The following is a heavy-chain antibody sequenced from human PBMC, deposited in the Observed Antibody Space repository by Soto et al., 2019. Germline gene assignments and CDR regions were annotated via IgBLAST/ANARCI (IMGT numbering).Heavy chain of an antibody. CDR1: GFTFNTFG. CDR3: ANSPIVYCSSYHCYKYYFDY. J-gene: IGHJ4*02. CDR2: ISYDGSDK. V-gene: IGHV3-30*18. Sequence: GGSLRLSCAASGFTFNTFGMHWVRQAPGKGPEWVAVISYDGSDKYYSDSVRGRFTISRDNSMNTLYLQMNSLRTEDTAVYYCANSPIVYCSSYHCYKYYFDYWGQGTLVTVSS. D-gene: IGHD2-2*01.